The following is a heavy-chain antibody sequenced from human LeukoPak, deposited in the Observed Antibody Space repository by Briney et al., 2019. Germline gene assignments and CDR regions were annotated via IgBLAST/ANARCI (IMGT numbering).Heavy chain of an antibody. Sequence: GGSLRLSCAASGFTVSSNYMSWVRQAPGKGLEWVSVIYSGGSTYYADSVKGRFTISRDNSKNTLYLQMNSLRAEDTAVYYCAKDSWPGSKVRFDYWGQGTLVTVSS. CDR3: AKDSWPGSKVRFDY. CDR2: IYSGGST. V-gene: IGHV3-53*01. D-gene: IGHD2-21*01. CDR1: GFTVSSNY. J-gene: IGHJ4*02.